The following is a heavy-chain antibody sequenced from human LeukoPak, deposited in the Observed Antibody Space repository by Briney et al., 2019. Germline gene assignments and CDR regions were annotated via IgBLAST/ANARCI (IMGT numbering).Heavy chain of an antibody. CDR2: ISYDGSNK. Sequence: GGSLRLSCAASGFTFSSYAMHWVRQAPGKGPEWVAVISYDGSNKYYADSVKGRFTISRDNSKNTLYLQMNSLRAEDTAVYYCARDYEAWFGEGTLDYWGQGTLVTVSS. D-gene: IGHD3-10*01. V-gene: IGHV3-30-3*01. CDR1: GFTFSSYA. J-gene: IGHJ4*02. CDR3: ARDYEAWFGEGTLDY.